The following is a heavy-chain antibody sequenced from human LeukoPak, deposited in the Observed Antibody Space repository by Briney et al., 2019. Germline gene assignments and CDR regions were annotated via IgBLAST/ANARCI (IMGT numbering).Heavy chain of an antibody. J-gene: IGHJ4*02. V-gene: IGHV4-34*01. CDR2: INRSGST. D-gene: IGHD3-3*01. CDR3: ARGNKRITIFGVGPYFDY. CDR1: GGSFSGYY. Sequence: SETLSLTCAVYGGSFSGYYWSWIRQPPGKGLEWIGEINRSGSTNYNPSLKSRVTISVDTSKNQFSLKLSSVTAADTAVYYCARGNKRITIFGVGPYFDYWGQGTLVTVSS.